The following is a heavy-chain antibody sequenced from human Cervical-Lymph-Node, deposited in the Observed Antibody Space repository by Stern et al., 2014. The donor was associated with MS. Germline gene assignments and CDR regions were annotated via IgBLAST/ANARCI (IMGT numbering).Heavy chain of an antibody. V-gene: IGHV3-30*04. CDR2: ISHNASDT. CDR3: APGIDY. CDR1: GIVFSTSP. Sequence: QVQLVQSGGGVVQPGRSLRLPCTASGIVFSTSPLHWVRQAPGKGLEWVAFISHNASDTCYAEPVKGRFTISRDNSKNTLYLQMNSLRLEDTATYYCAPGIDYWGQGTLVIVSS. J-gene: IGHJ4*02.